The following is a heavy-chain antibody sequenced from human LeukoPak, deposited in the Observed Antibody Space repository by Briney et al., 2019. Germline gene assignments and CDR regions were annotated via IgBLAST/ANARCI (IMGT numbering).Heavy chain of an antibody. J-gene: IGHJ4*02. V-gene: IGHV4-30-4*01. CDR1: GGSISSDDYY. CDR2: NYYSGNT. CDR3: AATDDDSGSYYKEFVFDY. Sequence: SETLSLTCTVSGGSISSDDYYWSWIRQPPGQGLEWIGYNYYSGNTYYDSSLDSRVTISVDTSNNQYSLKLSSVTAADTSVYYCAATDDDSGSYYKEFVFDYWGQGTLVTVSS. D-gene: IGHD3-10*01.